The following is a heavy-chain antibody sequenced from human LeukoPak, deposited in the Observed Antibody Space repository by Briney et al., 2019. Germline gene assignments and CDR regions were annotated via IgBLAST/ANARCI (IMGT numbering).Heavy chain of an antibody. CDR3: AGWSIDWVFDY. Sequence: PSETLSLTCTVSGGSINSYYWSWIRQPPGKGLEWIGYIYYSGSTNYNPSLKSRVTISVDASKNQFSLKLSSVTAADTAVYYCAGWSIDWVFDYWGQGTLVTVSS. V-gene: IGHV4-59*01. J-gene: IGHJ4*02. D-gene: IGHD6-19*01. CDR2: IYYSGST. CDR1: GGSINSYY.